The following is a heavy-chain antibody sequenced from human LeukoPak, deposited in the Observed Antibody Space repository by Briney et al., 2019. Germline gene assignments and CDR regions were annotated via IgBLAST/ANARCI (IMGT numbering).Heavy chain of an antibody. D-gene: IGHD3-22*01. CDR3: ARLFGAYYYDSSGYGDPTS. V-gene: IGHV4-4*07. Sequence: SETLSLTCTVSGGSISSYYWSWIRQPAGKGLEWIGRIYTSGSTNYNPSLKSRATMSVDTSKNQFSLKLSSVTAADTAVYYCARLFGAYYYDSSGYGDPTSWGQGTLVTVSS. J-gene: IGHJ4*02. CDR2: IYTSGST. CDR1: GGSISSYY.